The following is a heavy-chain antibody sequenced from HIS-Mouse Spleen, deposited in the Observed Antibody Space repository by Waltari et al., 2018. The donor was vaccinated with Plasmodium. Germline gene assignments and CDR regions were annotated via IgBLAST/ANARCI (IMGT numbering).Heavy chain of an antibody. V-gene: IGHV1-2*02. D-gene: IGHD6-13*01. J-gene: IGHJ1*01. CDR1: GYTFTGYY. Sequence: QVQLVQSGAEVKKPGASVKVSCKASGYTFTGYYMHWVRQAPGQGLEWMEWSNPKSGGKNYAKKFQGRGTMTRDTSSSTAYMGRSRLRSDDTAVYYCARVLGYKAAAGTFVEYFQHWGQGTLVTVSS. CDR3: ARVLGYKAAAGTFVEYFQH. CDR2: SNPKSGGK.